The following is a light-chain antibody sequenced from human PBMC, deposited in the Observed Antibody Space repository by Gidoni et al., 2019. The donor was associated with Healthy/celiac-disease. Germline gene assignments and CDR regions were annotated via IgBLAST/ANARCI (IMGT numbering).Light chain of an antibody. CDR3: QKYNNWPPIT. CDR1: QSVSSN. Sequence: ELVMTQSPATLSVSPGERATLSCRASQSVSSNLAWYQQKPGQAPRLLIYGASTRATGIPARFSGSGSGKEFPLTISSLQSEDFAVYYCQKYNNWPPITFXPXTKVDIK. J-gene: IGKJ3*01. V-gene: IGKV3-15*01. CDR2: GAS.